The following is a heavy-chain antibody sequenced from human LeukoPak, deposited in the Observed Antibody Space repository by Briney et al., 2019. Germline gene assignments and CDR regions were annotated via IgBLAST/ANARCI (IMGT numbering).Heavy chain of an antibody. CDR1: GGSISSSSYY. CDR3: ARLDGYCSSTSCQNYYYYGMDV. CDR2: IYYSGST. D-gene: IGHD2-2*03. Sequence: SETLSLTCTVSGGSISSSSYYWGWLRQPPGKGLEWIGSIYYSGSTYYNPSLKSRVTISVDTSKNQFSLKLSSVTAADTAVYYCARLDGYCSSTSCQNYYYYGMDVWGQGTTVTVSS. J-gene: IGHJ6*02. V-gene: IGHV4-39*07.